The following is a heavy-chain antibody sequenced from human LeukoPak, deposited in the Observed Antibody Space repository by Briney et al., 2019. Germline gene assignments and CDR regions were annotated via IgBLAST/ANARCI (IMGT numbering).Heavy chain of an antibody. D-gene: IGHD5-12*01. J-gene: IGHJ4*02. V-gene: IGHV4-59*01. CDR2: VYNSGNT. CDR3: ASSSLDDSGSLDS. CDR1: NVSINSYY. Sequence: SETLSLTCTVANVSINSYYWTWIRQPPGKALEWVGYVYNSGNTKYKPSLMSRATISVDTSKKQFSLILNSVTAADTAVYYCASSSLDDSGSLDSWGQGTLVTVSS.